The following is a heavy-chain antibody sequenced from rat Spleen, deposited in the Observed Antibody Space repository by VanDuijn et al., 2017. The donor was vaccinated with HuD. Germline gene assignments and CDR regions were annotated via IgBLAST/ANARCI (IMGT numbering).Heavy chain of an antibody. CDR2: ITNASGGT. CDR1: GFTFNYYW. J-gene: IGHJ2*01. CDR3: TRGTYFRH. V-gene: IGHV5-31*01. Sequence: EVQLVESGGGLVHHGRSLKLSCVTSGFTFNYYWMTWIRQAPGKGLELVSSITNASGGTHYPDSVKGRFTISRDVAKSTLYLQMNNLRSEDTATYYCTRGTYFRHWGQGVMVTVSS. D-gene: IGHD4-6*01.